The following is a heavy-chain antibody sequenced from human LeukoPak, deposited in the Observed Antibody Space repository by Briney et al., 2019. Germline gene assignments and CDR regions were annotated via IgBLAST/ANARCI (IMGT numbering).Heavy chain of an antibody. D-gene: IGHD3-10*01. CDR1: GFTFSSYG. V-gene: IGHV3-30*18. CDR3: AKDNHHYYGSGTHFDY. Sequence: GGSLRLSCAASGFTFSSYGMHWVRQAPGKWLEWVAVISYDGSNKYYADSVKGRFTISRDNSKNTLYLQMNSLRAEDTAVYYCAKDNHHYYGSGTHFDYWGQGTLVTVSS. J-gene: IGHJ4*02. CDR2: ISYDGSNK.